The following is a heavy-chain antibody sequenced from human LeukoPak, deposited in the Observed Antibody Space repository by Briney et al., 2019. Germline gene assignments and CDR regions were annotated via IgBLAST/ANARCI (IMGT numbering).Heavy chain of an antibody. V-gene: IGHV1-18*01. CDR1: GYSGNFYG. CDR3: ARDRGYSYAKKSSEYYYMDV. J-gene: IGHJ6*03. Sequence: ASVKVSCKTSGYSGNFYGITWVRQVAGQGLEWMGWISAQHGQTEYAPNSQDRVTMTTDTYTNTAYMELSSLRSEDTAVYYCARDRGYSYAKKSSEYYYMDVWGKGTTVTMSS. D-gene: IGHD5-18*01. CDR2: ISAQHGQT.